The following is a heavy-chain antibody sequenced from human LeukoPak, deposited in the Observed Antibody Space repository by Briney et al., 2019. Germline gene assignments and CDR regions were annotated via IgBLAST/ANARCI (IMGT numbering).Heavy chain of an antibody. Sequence: SETLSLTCTVSGGSISSGGYSWSWIRQHPGKGLEWIGYIYYSGSTYYNPSLKGRVTISVDTSMNQFSLKLSSVTAADTAVYYCARVRRDGYNPFDYWGQGTLVTVSS. D-gene: IGHD5-24*01. CDR3: ARVRRDGYNPFDY. CDR1: GGSISSGGYS. V-gene: IGHV4-31*03. J-gene: IGHJ4*02. CDR2: IYYSGST.